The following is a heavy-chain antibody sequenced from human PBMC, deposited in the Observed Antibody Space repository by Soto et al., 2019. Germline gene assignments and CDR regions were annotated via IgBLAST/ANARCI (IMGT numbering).Heavy chain of an antibody. D-gene: IGHD3-16*01. CDR2: ISYDGRNE. Sequence: QVQVVESGGGVVQPGRSLRLSCAASGFTFSSYGMHWAHQAPGRGLEWVAVISYDGRNEYYADSVKGRFTISSDNSKNTVFLQMSSLRAEDTAVYHCAQALEVGVLSYGMHVWGLGTAVTVSS. CDR3: AQALEVGVLSYGMHV. J-gene: IGHJ6*02. CDR1: GFTFSSYG. V-gene: IGHV3-30*18.